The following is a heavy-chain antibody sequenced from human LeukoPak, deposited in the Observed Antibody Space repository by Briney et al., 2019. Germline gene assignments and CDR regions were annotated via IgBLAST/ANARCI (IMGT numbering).Heavy chain of an antibody. CDR1: GGSISSGSYY. V-gene: IGHV4-61*02. J-gene: IGHJ4*02. Sequence: PSQTLSLTCTVSGGSISSGSYYWSWIRQPAGKGLEWFGRIYTSGSTNYNPCLKSRVTISVDTSKNQVSLKLRSVAAADTAVYYCARGDCSGGSCLDYWGQGTLVTVSS. D-gene: IGHD2-15*01. CDR3: ARGDCSGGSCLDY. CDR2: IYTSGST.